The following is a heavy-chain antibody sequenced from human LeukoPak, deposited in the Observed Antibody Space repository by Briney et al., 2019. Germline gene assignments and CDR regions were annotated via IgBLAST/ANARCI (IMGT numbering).Heavy chain of an antibody. CDR3: ARDRMDYEADY. D-gene: IGHD4-17*01. CDR1: GFTFSFYS. CDR2: ISSFGGTI. Sequence: GGSLRLSCAASGFTFSFYSMNWVRQAPGKGLEWVSYISSFGGTIYYADSVKGRLTISRDNAKNSLYLQMNSLRAEDTAVYYCARDRMDYEADYWGQGTLVTVSS. V-gene: IGHV3-48*04. J-gene: IGHJ4*02.